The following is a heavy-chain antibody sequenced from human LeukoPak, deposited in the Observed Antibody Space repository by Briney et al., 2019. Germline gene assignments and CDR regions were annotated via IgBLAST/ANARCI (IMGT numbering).Heavy chain of an antibody. J-gene: IGHJ6*02. CDR1: GYTFTSYD. Sequence: ASVKVSCKASGYTFTSYDINWVRQATGQGLEWMRWMNPNSGNTGYAQKFQGRVTMTRNTSISTAYMELSSLRSEDTAVYYCARAQSSNYVLSRYYYYYGMDVWGQGTTVTVSS. D-gene: IGHD4-11*01. V-gene: IGHV1-8*01. CDR3: ARAQSSNYVLSRYYYYYGMDV. CDR2: MNPNSGNT.